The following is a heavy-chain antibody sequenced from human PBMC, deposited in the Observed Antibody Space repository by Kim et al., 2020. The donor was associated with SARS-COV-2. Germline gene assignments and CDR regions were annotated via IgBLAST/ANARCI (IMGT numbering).Heavy chain of an antibody. Sequence: ARGRFTISRDNSKNTLYLQRNSLRAEDTAVYYCARVLSFYGSGEGDWFDPWGQGTLVTVSS. D-gene: IGHD3-10*01. CDR3: ARVLSFYGSGEGDWFDP. V-gene: IGHV3-23*01. J-gene: IGHJ5*02.